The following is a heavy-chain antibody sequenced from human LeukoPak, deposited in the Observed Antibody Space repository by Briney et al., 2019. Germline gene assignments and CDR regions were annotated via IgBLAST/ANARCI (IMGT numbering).Heavy chain of an antibody. CDR3: ARGGWLGKPQRVDY. CDR1: GFTFSSYA. Sequence: PGGSLRLSFAASGFTFSSYAISWVRQAPGKGLEWVSVISGSGGSTSYAASVKGRFTISRDNSKNTLYLQMNSLRAEDTAVYYCARGGWLGKPQRVDYWGQGTLVTVSS. J-gene: IGHJ4*02. CDR2: ISGSGGST. V-gene: IGHV3-23*01. D-gene: IGHD6-19*01.